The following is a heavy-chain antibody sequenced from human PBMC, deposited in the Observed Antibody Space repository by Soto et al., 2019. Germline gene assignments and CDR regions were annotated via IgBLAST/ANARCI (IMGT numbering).Heavy chain of an antibody. CDR2: IIPIFGTA. D-gene: IGHD2-2*01. J-gene: IGHJ6*02. CDR3: AGDSGTTPLFDYYYAMDV. CDR1: GDTFSSYA. V-gene: IGHV1-69*13. Sequence: SVKVSFKASGDTFSSYAISWLRQAPGQGLEWMGWIIPIFGTANYAQKFQGRVTITADESTSTAYMELSSLRSEDTAVYYCAGDSGTTPLFDYYYAMDVWGQGTTVTVSS.